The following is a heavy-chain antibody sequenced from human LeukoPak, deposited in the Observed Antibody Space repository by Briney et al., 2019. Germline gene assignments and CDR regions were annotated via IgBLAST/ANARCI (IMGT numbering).Heavy chain of an antibody. CDR1: GGTFSSYA. J-gene: IGHJ6*03. V-gene: IGHV1-69*05. D-gene: IGHD6-13*01. CDR2: ISPIFGTV. CDR3: ASYRSSSWYNGEANYYYYYMDV. Sequence: SVKVSCKASGGTFSSYAISWVRQAPGQGLEWMGRISPIFGTVNYAQKFQGRVTITTDESTSTAYMELSSLRSEDTAVYYCASYRSSSWYNGEANYYYYYMDVWGKGTTVTVSS.